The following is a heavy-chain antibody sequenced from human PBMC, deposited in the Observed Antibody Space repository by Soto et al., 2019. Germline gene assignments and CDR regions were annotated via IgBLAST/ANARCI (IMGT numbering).Heavy chain of an antibody. CDR2: LSGSGIGK. CDR1: GFSVTSYD. D-gene: IGHD2-2*01. J-gene: IGHJ4*02. V-gene: IGHV3-23*01. CDR3: PKARYCSATSCQDFGS. Sequence: VGSLRLSGAACGFSVTSYDMSWLLQARGSGLEWVSVLSGSGIGKEYADSVKGRFTISRDNSRNTLYLQMTGLRVEDTAVYYCPKARYCSATSCQDFGSWAQATLLTASS.